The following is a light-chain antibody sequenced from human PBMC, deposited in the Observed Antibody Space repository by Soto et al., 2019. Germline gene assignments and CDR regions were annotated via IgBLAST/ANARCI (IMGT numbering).Light chain of an antibody. V-gene: IGLV2-11*01. CDR2: DVT. CDR3: CSVAGSYSYV. Sequence: QSVLTQPRSVSGSPGQSVTISCTGTSSDVGRYDYVSWYQQYPGEAPKLIIYDVTERPSGVPDRFSGSKSGNTDSLPISGLRAEDEAAYSCCSVAGSYSYVFGSGTKGTVL. J-gene: IGLJ1*01. CDR1: SSDVGRYDY.